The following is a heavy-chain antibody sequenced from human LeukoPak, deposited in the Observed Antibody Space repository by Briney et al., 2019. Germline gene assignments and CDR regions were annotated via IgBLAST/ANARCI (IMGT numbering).Heavy chain of an antibody. V-gene: IGHV3-21*01. J-gene: IGHJ4*02. CDR3: ARGPYYDYVWGSYPLDY. CDR2: ISSSSSYI. CDR1: GFTFSSYN. Sequence: PGGSLRLSCAASGFTFSSYNMNWVRQAPGKGLEWVSSISSSSSYIYYADSVKGRFTISRDNAKNSLYLQVNSLSAEDTAVYYCARGPYYDYVWGSYPLDYWGQGTLVTVSS. D-gene: IGHD3-16*02.